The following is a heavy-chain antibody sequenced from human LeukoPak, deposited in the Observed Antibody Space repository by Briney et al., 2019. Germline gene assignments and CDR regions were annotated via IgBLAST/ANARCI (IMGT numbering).Heavy chain of an antibody. Sequence: GGSLKLSCAVSGFTFSGSAIHWVRQASGRGLEWVGRIISNANSYATAYAASVKGSFTISRDDSKNTAYLQMNSLKLEDTAVYYCISRRDCTSTSCYVASDFDYWGQGTLVTVSS. CDR1: GFTFSGSA. CDR3: ISRRDCTSTSCYVASDFDY. J-gene: IGHJ4*02. V-gene: IGHV3-73*01. CDR2: IISNANSYAT. D-gene: IGHD2-2*01.